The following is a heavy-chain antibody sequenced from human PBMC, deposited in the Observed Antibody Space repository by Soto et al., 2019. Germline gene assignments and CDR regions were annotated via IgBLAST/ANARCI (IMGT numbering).Heavy chain of an antibody. CDR3: ARGLYYGSGNWFDT. J-gene: IGHJ5*02. D-gene: IGHD3-10*01. Sequence: PSETLSLTCSVSGASVTSDYFWSWIRQPPGKGLEWIGFISNTGSTYYKPSLKRRVIVSVDTSKNQFSLSLTSVTAADTAVYYCARGLYYGSGNWFDTWGQGTLVTVS. CDR1: GASVTSDYF. CDR2: ISNTGST. V-gene: IGHV4-30-4*01.